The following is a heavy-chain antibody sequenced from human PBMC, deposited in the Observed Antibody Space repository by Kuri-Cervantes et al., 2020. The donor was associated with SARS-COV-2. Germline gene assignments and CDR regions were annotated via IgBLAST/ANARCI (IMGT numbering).Heavy chain of an antibody. Sequence: ETLSLTCAASGFTVSSNYMSWVRQAPGKGLEWVSVIYSGGSTYYADSVKGRFTISRDNSKNTLYLQMNSLRAEDTAVYYCARDIAVAGTDPFFDYWGQGTLVTVSS. CDR3: ARDIAVAGTDPFFDY. J-gene: IGHJ4*02. CDR1: GFTVSSNY. CDR2: IYSGGST. V-gene: IGHV3-53*01. D-gene: IGHD6-19*01.